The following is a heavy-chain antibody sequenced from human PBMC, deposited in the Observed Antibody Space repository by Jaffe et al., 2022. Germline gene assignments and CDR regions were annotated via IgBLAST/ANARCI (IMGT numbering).Heavy chain of an antibody. J-gene: IGHJ6*03. Sequence: QLQLQESGPGLVKPSETLSLTCTVSGGSISSTSDYWGWIRQPPGKGLEWIGSMYYSGSTYYNPSLKSRVTISVDTSKNQFSLKLSSVTATDTAVYYCARGEYCTGGSCYFSYYYYYMDVWGKGTTVTVSS. V-gene: IGHV4-39*01. D-gene: IGHD2-15*01. CDR2: MYYSGST. CDR1: GGSISSTSDY. CDR3: ARGEYCTGGSCYFSYYYYYMDV.